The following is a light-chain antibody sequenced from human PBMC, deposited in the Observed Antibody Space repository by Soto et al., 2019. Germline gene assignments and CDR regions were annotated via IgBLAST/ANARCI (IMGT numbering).Light chain of an antibody. Sequence: QSVLTQPPSVSEAPGRRVTISCSGSSSNIGKNAVNWYQQFPGKAPKVLIYYDDLLPSGVSDRFSGSKSDTSASLAISGLQSDDEADYYCAAWDDSLNAVVFGGGTKLTVL. CDR2: YDD. CDR3: AAWDDSLNAVV. J-gene: IGLJ2*01. CDR1: SSNIGKNA. V-gene: IGLV1-36*01.